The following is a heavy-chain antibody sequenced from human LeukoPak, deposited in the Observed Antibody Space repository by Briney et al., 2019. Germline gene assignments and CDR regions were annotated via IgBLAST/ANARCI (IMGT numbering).Heavy chain of an antibody. CDR3: ARHLITVTTSDAFDI. V-gene: IGHV5-51*01. CDR1: GSSFTSYW. D-gene: IGHD4-17*01. J-gene: IGHJ3*02. CDR2: ICPGDSDT. Sequence: GESLQISCQGSGSSFTSYWIGWVRQLPGKGLEWMGFICPGDSDTRYSPSFQGQVTISADKSISTAYLQWSSLKASDTAMYYCARHLITVTTSDAFDIWGQGTMVTVSS.